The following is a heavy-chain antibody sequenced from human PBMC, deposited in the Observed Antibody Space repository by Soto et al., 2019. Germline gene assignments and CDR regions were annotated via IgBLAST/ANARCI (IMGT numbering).Heavy chain of an antibody. Sequence: PSETLSLTCTVSGGSISSSSYYWGWIRQPPGKGLEWIGSIYYSGSTYYNPSLKSRVTISVDTSKNQFSLKLSSVTAADTAVYYCARLPAIAAAGIYYYYGMDGWGQGTTVTVSS. CDR2: IYYSGST. V-gene: IGHV4-39*01. CDR1: GGSISSSSYY. CDR3: ARLPAIAAAGIYYYYGMDG. D-gene: IGHD6-13*01. J-gene: IGHJ6*02.